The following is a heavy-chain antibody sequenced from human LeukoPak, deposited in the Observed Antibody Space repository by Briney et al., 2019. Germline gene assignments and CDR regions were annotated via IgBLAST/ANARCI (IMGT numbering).Heavy chain of an antibody. V-gene: IGHV3-66*01. D-gene: IGHD3-10*01. J-gene: IGHJ4*02. CDR1: GFTVSSNY. Sequence: PGGSLRLSCAASGFTVSSNYMSWVRQAPGKGLEWVSVIYSGGSTYYADSVKGRFTISRDNSKNTLYLQMNSLRAEDTAVYYCARDRSGGRISSWGQGTLVTVSS. CDR3: ARDRSGGRISS. CDR2: IYSGGST.